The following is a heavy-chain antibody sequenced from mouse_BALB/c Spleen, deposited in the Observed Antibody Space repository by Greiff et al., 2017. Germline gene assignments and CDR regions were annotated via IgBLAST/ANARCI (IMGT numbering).Heavy chain of an antibody. CDR2: INPSSGYT. J-gene: IGHJ1*01. CDR3: ARRGNYWYFDV. V-gene: IGHV1-4*02. Sequence: QVQLQQSAAELARPGASVKMSCKASGYTFTSYTMHWVKQRPGQGLEWIGYINPSSGYTEYNQKFKDKTTLTADKSSSTAYMQLSSLTSEDSAVYYCARRGNYWYFDVWGAGTTVTVSS. D-gene: IGHD2-1*01. CDR1: GYTFTSYT.